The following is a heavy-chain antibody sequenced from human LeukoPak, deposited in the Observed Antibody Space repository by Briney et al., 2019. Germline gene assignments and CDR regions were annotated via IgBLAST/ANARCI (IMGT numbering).Heavy chain of an antibody. V-gene: IGHV3-7*01. J-gene: IGHJ4*02. CDR3: ARAWDSGTVAVAGYFDY. CDR1: GFTFSSFW. CDR2: IKQDGSEK. D-gene: IGHD6-19*01. Sequence: GGSLRLSCAASGFTFSSFWMSWVRQAPGTGLEWVANIKQDGSEKYYVDSVKGRFTISRDNAKNSLYLQMNSLRAEDTAVYYCARAWDSGTVAVAGYFDYWGQGTLVTVSS.